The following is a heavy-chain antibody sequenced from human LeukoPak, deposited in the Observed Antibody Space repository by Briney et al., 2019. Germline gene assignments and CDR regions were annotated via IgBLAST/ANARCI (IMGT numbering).Heavy chain of an antibody. D-gene: IGHD3-10*01. CDR1: GYSISSGYY. V-gene: IGHV4-38-2*02. Sequence: SSETLSLTCTVSGYSISSGYYWGWIRQPPGKRLEWIGSIFHSGTTYYNPSLKSRLTISVDTSKDQFSLRLTSVTAADTAVYYCARDSGTTGEVKFDPWGQGTLVTVSS. J-gene: IGHJ5*02. CDR3: ARDSGTTGEVKFDP. CDR2: IFHSGTT.